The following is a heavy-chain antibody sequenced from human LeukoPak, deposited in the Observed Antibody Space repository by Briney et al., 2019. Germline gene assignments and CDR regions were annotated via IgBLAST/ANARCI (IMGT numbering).Heavy chain of an antibody. CDR3: ARYGSGSTWFDP. CDR1: GGSISNYY. Sequence: SETLSLTCTVSGGSISNYYWSWIRQPPGKGLEWIGYIYSSGSTNYNPSLKSRVTISVDTSKNHFSLKLSSVTAADTAVYYCARYGSGSTWFDPWGQGTLVTVSS. J-gene: IGHJ5*02. D-gene: IGHD3-10*01. CDR2: IYSSGST. V-gene: IGHV4-59*08.